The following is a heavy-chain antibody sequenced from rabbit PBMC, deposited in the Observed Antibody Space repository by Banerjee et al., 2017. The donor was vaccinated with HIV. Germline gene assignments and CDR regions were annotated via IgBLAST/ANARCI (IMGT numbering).Heavy chain of an antibody. J-gene: IGHJ4*01. CDR3: ARDLAGVIGWNFNL. V-gene: IGHV1S45*01. CDR1: GFSFSSSYY. Sequence: QEQLEESGGGLVKPEGSLTLTCKASGFSFSSSYYMCWVRQAPGKGLEWIACIYAGNVGRTYYASWAKGRFTISKASWTTVTLQMTSLTAADTASYFCARDLAGVIGWNFNLWGQGTLVTVS. D-gene: IGHD4-1*01. CDR2: IYAGNVGRT.